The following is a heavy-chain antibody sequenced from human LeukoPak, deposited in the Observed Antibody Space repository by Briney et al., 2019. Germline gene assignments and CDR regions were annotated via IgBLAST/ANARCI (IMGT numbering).Heavy chain of an antibody. V-gene: IGHV3-30-3*01. Sequence: GGSLRLSCAASGFTFSSYAMHWVRQAPGKGLEWVAVISYDGSNKYYADSVKGRFTISRDNSKNTLYLQMNSLRAEDTAVYYCATGQTYYYDSSGYDFDYWGQGTLDTVSS. CDR1: GFTFSSYA. D-gene: IGHD3-22*01. CDR2: ISYDGSNK. J-gene: IGHJ4*02. CDR3: ATGQTYYYDSSGYDFDY.